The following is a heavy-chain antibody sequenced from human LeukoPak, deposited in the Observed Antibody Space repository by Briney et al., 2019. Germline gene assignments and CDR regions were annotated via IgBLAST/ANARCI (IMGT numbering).Heavy chain of an antibody. J-gene: IGHJ4*02. CDR3: ARDRYSSSSDY. CDR2: IKQDGSEK. CDR1: GFTFSSYW. V-gene: IGHV3-7*01. D-gene: IGHD6-6*01. Sequence: PGGSLRLSCAASGFTFSSYWMSWVRQAPGKGLEWVANIKQDGSEKYYVDSVKGRFTISSDNAKNSLYLQMNSLRAEDTAVYYCARDRYSSSSDYWGQGTLVTVSS.